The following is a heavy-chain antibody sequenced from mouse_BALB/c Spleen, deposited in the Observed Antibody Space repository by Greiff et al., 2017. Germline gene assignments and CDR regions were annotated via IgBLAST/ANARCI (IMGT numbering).Heavy chain of an antibody. CDR3: ARATVLDYFDY. CDR1: GISITTGNYR. V-gene: IGHV3-5*02. J-gene: IGHJ2*01. Sequence: VQLQQSGPGLVKPSQTVSLTCTVTGISITTGNYRWSWIRQFPGNKLEWIGYIYYSGTITYNPSLTSRTTITRDTSKNQFFLEMNSLTAEDTATYYCARATVLDYFDYWGQGTTLTVSS. CDR2: IYYSGTI. D-gene: IGHD1-1*01.